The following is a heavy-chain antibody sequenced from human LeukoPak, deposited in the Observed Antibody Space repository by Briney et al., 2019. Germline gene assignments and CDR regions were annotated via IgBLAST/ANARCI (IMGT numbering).Heavy chain of an antibody. D-gene: IGHD3-22*01. CDR1: GGSISSYY. J-gene: IGHJ4*02. V-gene: IGHV4-4*07. CDR2: IYTSGST. Sequence: PSETLSLTCTVSGGSISSYYWSWIRQPAGKGLEWIGRIYTSGSTNYNPSLKSRVTMSVDTSKNQFSLKLSSVTAADTAVYYCARDGYYYDSSGYYRLDYWGQGTPVTVSS. CDR3: ARDGYYYDSSGYYRLDY.